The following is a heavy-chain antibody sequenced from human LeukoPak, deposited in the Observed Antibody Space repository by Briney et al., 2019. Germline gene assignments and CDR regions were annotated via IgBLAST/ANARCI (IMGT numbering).Heavy chain of an antibody. Sequence: SETLSLTCAVYGGSFSGYYWSWIRQPPGKGLEWIGEINHSGSTNYNPSLKSRVTISVDTSKNQFSLKLSSVAAADTAVYYCARAPYSSGWYVDYWGQGTLVTVSS. CDR2: INHSGST. V-gene: IGHV4-34*01. CDR3: ARAPYSSGWYVDY. CDR1: GGSFSGYY. D-gene: IGHD6-13*01. J-gene: IGHJ4*02.